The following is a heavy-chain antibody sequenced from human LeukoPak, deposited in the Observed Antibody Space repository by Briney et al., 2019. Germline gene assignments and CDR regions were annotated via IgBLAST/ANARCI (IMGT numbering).Heavy chain of an antibody. D-gene: IGHD1-26*01. CDR3: VKAVGAKGDYYYYYGMDV. Sequence: GGSLRLSCSASGFTFSSYAMHWVRQAPGKGLEYVSAISSNGGSTYYADSVKGRFTISRDNSKNTLYLQMSGLRAEDTAVYYCVKAVGAKGDYYYYYGMDVWGQGTTVTVSS. V-gene: IGHV3-64D*09. CDR2: ISSNGGST. CDR1: GFTFSSYA. J-gene: IGHJ6*02.